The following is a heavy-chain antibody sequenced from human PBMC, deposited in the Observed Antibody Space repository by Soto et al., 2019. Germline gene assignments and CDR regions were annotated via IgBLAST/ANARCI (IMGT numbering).Heavy chain of an antibody. V-gene: IGHV3-33*03. CDR3: ASAVGPFDY. CDR1: GFTFSTYG. J-gene: IGHJ4*02. CDR2: IWHDGSVK. Sequence: GGSLRLSCAAAGFTFSTYGIHWVRQAPGQGLEWVAVIWHDGSVKHYADSVKGRFTISRDNFKNTLYLEMNSLRVEDTAVYYCASAVGPFDYWCQGTLVTVSS. D-gene: IGHD1-26*01.